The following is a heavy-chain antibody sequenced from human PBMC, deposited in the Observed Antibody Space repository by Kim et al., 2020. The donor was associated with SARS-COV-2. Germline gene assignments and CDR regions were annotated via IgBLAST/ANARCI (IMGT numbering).Heavy chain of an antibody. CDR2: T. Sequence: TGYAQKFQGRVTMTRNTAISTAYMELSSLRSEDTAVYYCGRRRGTAPEYWGQGTLVTVSS. CDR3: GRRRGTAPEY. J-gene: IGHJ4*02. D-gene: IGHD5-18*01. V-gene: IGHV1-8*01.